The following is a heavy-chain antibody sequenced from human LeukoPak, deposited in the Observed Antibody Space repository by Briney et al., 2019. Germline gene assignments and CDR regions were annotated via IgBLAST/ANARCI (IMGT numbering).Heavy chain of an antibody. CDR2: ISWNSGSI. Sequence: GRSLRLSCAASGFTFDDYAMHWVRQAPGKGLEWVSGISWNSGSIGYADSVKGRFTISRDNAKNSLYLQMNSLRAEDTALYYYAKEAGDGSGSYSFDYWGQGTLVNVSS. D-gene: IGHD3-10*01. CDR1: GFTFDDYA. CDR3: AKEAGDGSGSYSFDY. J-gene: IGHJ4*02. V-gene: IGHV3-9*01.